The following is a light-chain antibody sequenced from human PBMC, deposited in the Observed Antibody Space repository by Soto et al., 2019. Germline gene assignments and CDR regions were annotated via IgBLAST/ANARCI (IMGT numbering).Light chain of an antibody. Sequence: QSVLTQPPSVSAAPGQKVTISCSGSSSNIGNNYVSWYQQLPGTAPKLLIYDNNKRPSGIPDRFSGSKSGTSATLGITGLQTGDEADYYCGTWENSLSAGEVFGGGTQLTVL. J-gene: IGLJ2*01. CDR3: GTWENSLSAGEV. V-gene: IGLV1-51*01. CDR1: SSNIGNNY. CDR2: DNN.